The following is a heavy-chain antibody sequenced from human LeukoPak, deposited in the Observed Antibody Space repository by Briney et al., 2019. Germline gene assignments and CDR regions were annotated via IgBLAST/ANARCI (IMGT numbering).Heavy chain of an antibody. Sequence: GGSLRLSCAASGFTVSSNHMSWVRQVPGKGLDWVAAIYNGDNTKYADSVKGRFTIFRDNSKNTLYLQMNSLRAEDTAVYYCARAQRWLAFDSWGQGTLVTVSS. CDR2: IYNGDNT. CDR3: ARAQRWLAFDS. D-gene: IGHD6-19*01. V-gene: IGHV3-53*01. J-gene: IGHJ4*02. CDR1: GFTVSSNH.